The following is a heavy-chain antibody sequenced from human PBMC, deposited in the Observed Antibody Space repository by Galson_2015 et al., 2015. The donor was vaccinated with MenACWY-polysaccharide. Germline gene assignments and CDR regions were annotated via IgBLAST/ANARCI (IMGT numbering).Heavy chain of an antibody. CDR1: GYSFTSNW. CDR2: IYPADSDT. D-gene: IGHD4-17*01. V-gene: IGHV5-51*03. J-gene: IGHJ4*02. Sequence: QSGAEVKKPGESLKISCKGSGYSFTSNWIGWVRQMPGKGLEWMGIIYPADSDTRYSPSFQGQVTISADKSISTAYLQRSSLKASDTAVYYCARLSATGTVTFDYWGQGTLVTVSS. CDR3: ARLSATGTVTFDY.